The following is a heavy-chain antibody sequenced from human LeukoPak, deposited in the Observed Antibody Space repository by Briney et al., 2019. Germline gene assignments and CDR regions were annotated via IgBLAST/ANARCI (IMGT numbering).Heavy chain of an antibody. D-gene: IGHD2-2*01. CDR1: GGSISGYY. CDR3: ASRYCSSTSCSEGYNWFDP. Sequence: SETLSLTCTVSGGSISGYYWTWIRQPPGKGLEWIGEINHSGSTNYNPSLKSRVTISVDTSKNQFSLKLTSVTAADTAVYYCASRYCSSTSCSEGYNWFDPWGQGILVTVSS. J-gene: IGHJ5*02. CDR2: INHSGST. V-gene: IGHV4-34*01.